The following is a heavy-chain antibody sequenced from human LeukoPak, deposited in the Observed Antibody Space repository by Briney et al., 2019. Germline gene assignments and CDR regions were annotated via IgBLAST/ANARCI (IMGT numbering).Heavy chain of an antibody. D-gene: IGHD1-26*01. CDR2: INPSGGST. J-gene: IGHJ4*02. CDR3: ARGGGGSHYYFDY. Sequence: ASVKVSCKASRYTFTAYYLHWVRQAPGQGLEWMGIINPSGGSTSYAQKFQGRVTMTRDTSTSTVYMELSSLRSEDTAVCYCARGGGGSHYYFDYWGQGTLVTVSS. V-gene: IGHV1-46*01. CDR1: RYTFTAYY.